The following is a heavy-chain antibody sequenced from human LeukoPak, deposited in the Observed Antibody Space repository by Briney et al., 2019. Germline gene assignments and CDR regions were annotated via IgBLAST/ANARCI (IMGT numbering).Heavy chain of an antibody. CDR3: ASHIVGATTPFDY. D-gene: IGHD1-26*01. J-gene: IGHJ4*02. CDR2: IYSGGST. V-gene: IGHV3-53*01. Sequence: GGSLRLSCAASGFTVSSNYMSWVRQAPGKGLGWVSVIYSGGSTYYADSVKGRFTISRDNSKNTLYLQMNSLRAEDTAGYYCASHIVGATTPFDYWGQGTLVTVSS. CDR1: GFTVSSNY.